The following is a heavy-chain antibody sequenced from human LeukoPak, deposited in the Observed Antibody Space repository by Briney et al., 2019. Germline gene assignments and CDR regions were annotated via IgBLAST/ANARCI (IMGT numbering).Heavy chain of an antibody. CDR1: GFTFSSYA. Sequence: GGSLRLSCAASGFTFSSYATSWVRQAPGKGLEWVSAISGSGGSTYNADSVKGRFTISRDNSKNTLYLQMNSLRAEDTAVYYCAKAPVGYYYDSSGERYFDYWGQGTLVTVSS. J-gene: IGHJ4*02. CDR3: AKAPVGYYYDSSGERYFDY. V-gene: IGHV3-23*01. D-gene: IGHD3-22*01. CDR2: ISGSGGST.